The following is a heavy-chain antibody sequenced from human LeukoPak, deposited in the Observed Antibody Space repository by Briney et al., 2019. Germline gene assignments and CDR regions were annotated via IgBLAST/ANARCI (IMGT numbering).Heavy chain of an antibody. D-gene: IGHD3-10*01. Sequence: SETLSLTGAVYGGSFSGYYWSWIRQPPGKGLEWIGEINHSGSTNYNPSLKSRVTISVDTSKNQFSLKLSSVTAADTAVYYCARRGYYYGSGSYYRPPHFDYWGQGTLVTVSS. V-gene: IGHV4-34*01. CDR1: GGSFSGYY. CDR2: INHSGST. CDR3: ARRGYYYGSGSYYRPPHFDY. J-gene: IGHJ4*02.